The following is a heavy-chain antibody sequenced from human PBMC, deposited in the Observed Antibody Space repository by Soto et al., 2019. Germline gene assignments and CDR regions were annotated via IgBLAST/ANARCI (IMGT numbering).Heavy chain of an antibody. Sequence: GGSLRLSCAASGFTFSSYSMNWVRQAPGKGLEWVSYISSSSSTIYYADSVKGRFTISRDNAKNSLYLQMNSLRAEDTAVYYCARVTRYCSGGSCYSIWGQGTMVTVSS. V-gene: IGHV3-48*01. CDR1: GFTFSSYS. CDR3: ARVTRYCSGGSCYSI. J-gene: IGHJ3*02. CDR2: ISSSSSTI. D-gene: IGHD2-15*01.